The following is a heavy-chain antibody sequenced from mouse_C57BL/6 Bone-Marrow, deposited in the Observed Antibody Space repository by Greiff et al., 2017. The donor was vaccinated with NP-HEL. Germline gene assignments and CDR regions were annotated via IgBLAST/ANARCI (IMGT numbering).Heavy chain of an antibody. CDR1: GYTFTSYG. J-gene: IGHJ2*01. Sequence: QVQLQQSGAELARPGASVKLSCKASGYTFTSYGISWVKQRTGQGLEWIGEIYPRSGNTYYNEKFKGKATLTADNSSSTAYMELSSLTSEDSAVYFCASYSSGYDEDWGQGATLTVSS. CDR2: IYPRSGNT. V-gene: IGHV1-81*01. D-gene: IGHD3-2*02. CDR3: ASYSSGYDED.